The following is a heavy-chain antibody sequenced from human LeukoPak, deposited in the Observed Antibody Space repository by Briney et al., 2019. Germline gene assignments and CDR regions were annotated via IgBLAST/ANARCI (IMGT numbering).Heavy chain of an antibody. CDR1: GYSFTSYW. J-gene: IGHJ5*02. V-gene: IGHV5-51*01. Sequence: GESLQISCKGSGYSFTSYWIGWVRQVPGKGLEWMGIIYPGDSDTRYSPSFQGQVTISADKSISTAYLQWSSLKASDTAMYYCARLRYYDYVWGSYRFGWFDPWGQGTLVTVSS. CDR3: ARLRYYDYVWGSYRFGWFDP. D-gene: IGHD3-16*02. CDR2: IYPGDSDT.